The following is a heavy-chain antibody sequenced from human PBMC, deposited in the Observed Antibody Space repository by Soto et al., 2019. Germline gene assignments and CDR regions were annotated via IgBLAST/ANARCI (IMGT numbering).Heavy chain of an antibody. CDR1: GFTFSSYA. CDR3: AKDDSMEIFGVVIIPDAFDI. CDR2: ISGSGGST. J-gene: IGHJ3*02. D-gene: IGHD3-3*01. V-gene: IGHV3-23*01. Sequence: GGSLRLSCAASGFTFSSYAMSWVRQAPGKGLEWVSAISGSGGSTYYADSVKGRFTISRNNSKNTLYLKMNSLRAEDTAVYYCAKDDSMEIFGVVIIPDAFDIWGQGTMVTVSS.